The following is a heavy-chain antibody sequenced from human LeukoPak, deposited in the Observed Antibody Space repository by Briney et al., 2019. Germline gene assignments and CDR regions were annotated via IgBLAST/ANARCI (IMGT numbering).Heavy chain of an antibody. V-gene: IGHV1-2*02. Sequence: GSVTVSCMTSGYTFTGYYLHWVRQAPGQGLEWMGRIDPDSGGTHYAQKFQVRVTVTRDTSITTVYMELSGLTSDDTAVYYCARVPGPYTTSRFDYWGQGTLVTVSS. CDR2: IDPDSGGT. CDR1: GYTFTGYY. CDR3: ARVPGPYTTSRFDY. J-gene: IGHJ4*02. D-gene: IGHD2-2*02.